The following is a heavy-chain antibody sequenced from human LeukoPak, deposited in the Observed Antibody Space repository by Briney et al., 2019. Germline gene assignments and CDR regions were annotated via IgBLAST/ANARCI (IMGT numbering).Heavy chain of an antibody. CDR1: GCSISSYY. J-gene: IGHJ6*03. CDR2: IFTSGST. Sequence: SETLSLTCTVSGCSISSYYWSWIRQPAGKGLEWIGRIFTSGSTNYNASLRSRVTMSVATSKNQFSLKLSSVTAADTAVYYCARGYNWVSPTRNFYYMDVWGKGTTVTVPS. D-gene: IGHD1-20*01. V-gene: IGHV4-4*07. CDR3: ARGYNWVSPTRNFYYMDV.